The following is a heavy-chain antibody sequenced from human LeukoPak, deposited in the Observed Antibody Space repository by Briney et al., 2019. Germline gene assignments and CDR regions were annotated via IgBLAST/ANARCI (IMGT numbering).Heavy chain of an antibody. CDR3: VRESSDAFDI. CDR1: GFSFSSYG. CDR2: IWYDGSNK. J-gene: IGHJ3*02. Sequence: GGSLRLSCAASGFSFSSYGMHWVRQAPGKGLEWVAVIWYDGSNKYYADSVKGRFTISRDNSKNMLYLQLNSLRAEDTAVFYCVRESSDAFDIWGQGTMVTVSS. V-gene: IGHV3-33*01.